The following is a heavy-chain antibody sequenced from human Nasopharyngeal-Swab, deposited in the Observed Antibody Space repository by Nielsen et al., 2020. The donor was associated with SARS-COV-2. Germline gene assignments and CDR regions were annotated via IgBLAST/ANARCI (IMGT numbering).Heavy chain of an antibody. CDR2: ISYDGSRA. Sequence: GESLKISCAASGFTFNSYGMHWVRQAPGKGLEWLAVISYDGSRAYHAESMKGRFTISRDNSKNTVYLQLDSLRSEDTAVYYCAKAGGYYYGSGRLYSDYWGQGTLVTVSS. CDR1: GFTFNSYG. J-gene: IGHJ4*02. D-gene: IGHD3-10*01. V-gene: IGHV3-30*18. CDR3: AKAGGYYYGSGRLYSDY.